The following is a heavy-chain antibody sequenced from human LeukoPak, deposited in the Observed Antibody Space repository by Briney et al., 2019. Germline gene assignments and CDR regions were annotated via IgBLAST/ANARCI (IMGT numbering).Heavy chain of an antibody. CDR1: GGSISSGGYY. J-gene: IGHJ5*02. V-gene: IGHV4-31*03. D-gene: IGHD4-11*01. CDR3: ARDRTTGYGNWFDP. Sequence: PSETLSLTCTVSGGSISSGGYYWSWIRQHPGKALEWIGYIYYSGSTYYNPSLKSRVTISVDTSKNHFSLKLSSVTAADTAIYYCARDRTTGYGNWFDPWGQGTLVTVSS. CDR2: IYYSGST.